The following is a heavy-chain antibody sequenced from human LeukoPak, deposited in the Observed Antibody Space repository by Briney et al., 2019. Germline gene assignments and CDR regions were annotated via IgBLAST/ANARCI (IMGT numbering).Heavy chain of an antibody. V-gene: IGHV3-23*01. CDR2: ISGSGSGGST. D-gene: IGHD1-1*01. CDR1: GFTFSNFA. J-gene: IGHJ4*02. CDR3: AKTEGTDY. Sequence: GGSLRLSCAASGFTFSNFAMSWVRQAPGKGLEWVSSISGSGSGGSTNYADSVRGRFTISRDNSKNTLYLQMNGLRAEDTAVYYCAKTEGTDYWGQGTLVTVSS.